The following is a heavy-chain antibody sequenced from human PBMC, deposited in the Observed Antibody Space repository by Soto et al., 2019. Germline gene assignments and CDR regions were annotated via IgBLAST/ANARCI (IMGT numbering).Heavy chain of an antibody. Sequence: QVQLVQSGAEVKKPGASVKVSCKASGYTFTEYYMHWMRQAPGQGLEWMGWINPTNGDTNYAHSFQDRVTMTRDASISTAYMKLGSLPSDDTAVYYRTRGPSSGAFDYWGQGPLVAAS. CDR1: GYTFTEYY. J-gene: IGHJ4*02. CDR3: TRGPSSGAFDY. D-gene: IGHD3-22*01. V-gene: IGHV1-2*02. CDR2: INPTNGDT.